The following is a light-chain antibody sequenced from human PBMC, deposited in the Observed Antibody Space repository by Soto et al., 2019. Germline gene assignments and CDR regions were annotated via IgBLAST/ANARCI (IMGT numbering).Light chain of an antibody. CDR2: GAS. CDR3: QEYGSSSWT. Sequence: EIVLTQSPGTLSLSPGERATLSCRASQSVSSSYLAWYQHKPGQAPRLLIYGASSRATGILDRYSGSGSETAFTLTISRLEPEDFAVYYCQEYGSSSWTFGQGTKVEIK. CDR1: QSVSSSY. V-gene: IGKV3-20*01. J-gene: IGKJ1*01.